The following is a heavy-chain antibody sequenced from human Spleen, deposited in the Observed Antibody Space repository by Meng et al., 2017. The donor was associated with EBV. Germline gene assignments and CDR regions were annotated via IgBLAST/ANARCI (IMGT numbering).Heavy chain of an antibody. CDR1: GFSLSTSGVG. J-gene: IGHJ4*01. Sequence: QITLKESAPTLVKPXXTLTLACTFSGFSLSTSGVGVGWIRQPPGKALECLTLIYWNGDKRYSPSLRTRLTITKGTSENQVVLTMTNMDPVDTATYYCALHTAGKFDSWRHGALVTVSS. V-gene: IGHV2-5*01. CDR3: ALHTAGKFDS. D-gene: IGHD4-17*01. CDR2: IYWNGDK.